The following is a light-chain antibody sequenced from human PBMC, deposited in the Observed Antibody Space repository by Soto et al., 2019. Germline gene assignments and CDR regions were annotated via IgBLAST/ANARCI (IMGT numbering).Light chain of an antibody. Sequence: QSALTQPASVSGSPGQSITISCTGTSSDVGGYNYVSWYQQHPGKAPKLMIYDVGNRPAGVSNRFSGSKSGNTASLTISGLQAEDEADYYCSSHRSSSTLYVFGTGTKLTV. CDR1: SSDVGGYNY. CDR3: SSHRSSSTLYV. J-gene: IGLJ1*01. CDR2: DVG. V-gene: IGLV2-14*03.